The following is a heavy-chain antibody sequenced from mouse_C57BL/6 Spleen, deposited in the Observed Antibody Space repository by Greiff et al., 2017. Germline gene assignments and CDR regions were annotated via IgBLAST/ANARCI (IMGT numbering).Heavy chain of an antibody. CDR1: GYAFSSSW. Sequence: QVQLQQSGPELVKPGASVKISCKASGYAFSSSWMNWVKQRPGKGLEGIGRIYPGDGDTNYNGKFKGKATLTADKSSSTAYMQLSSLTSEDSAVYFCAREGGSSPYAMDYWGQGTSVTVSS. V-gene: IGHV1-82*01. D-gene: IGHD1-1*01. J-gene: IGHJ4*01. CDR2: IYPGDGDT. CDR3: AREGGSSPYAMDY.